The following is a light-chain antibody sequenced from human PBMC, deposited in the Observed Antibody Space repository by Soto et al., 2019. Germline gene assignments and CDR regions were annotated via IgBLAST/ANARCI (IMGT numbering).Light chain of an antibody. Sequence: EIVLTQSPGTLSLSPGERATLSCRASQSVSSSYLACYQQKPGQAPRLLIYGASSRATDIPDRFSGSGSGTDFTLTISRLEPEDFAVYYCQQYGRSPPTWTFGQGTKVEV. V-gene: IGKV3-20*01. J-gene: IGKJ1*01. CDR2: GAS. CDR3: QQYGRSPPTWT. CDR1: QSVSSSY.